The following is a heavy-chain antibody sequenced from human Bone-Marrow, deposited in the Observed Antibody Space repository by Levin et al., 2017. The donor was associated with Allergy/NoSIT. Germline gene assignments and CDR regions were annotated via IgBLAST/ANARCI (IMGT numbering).Heavy chain of an antibody. J-gene: IGHJ5*02. V-gene: IGHV2-70*12. Sequence: ESGPTLVKPTQTLTLTCTCSGLSLSSSGLCVTWIRQPPGKALEWLARIDWDDDKSYSTSLKTRLAISKDTSKNQVILTMTNMDPVDTATYYCAGCGYSYGSNWFDPWGQGTLVTVSS. CDR3: AGCGYSYGSNWFDP. CDR1: GLSLSSSGLC. CDR2: IDWDDDK. D-gene: IGHD5-18*01.